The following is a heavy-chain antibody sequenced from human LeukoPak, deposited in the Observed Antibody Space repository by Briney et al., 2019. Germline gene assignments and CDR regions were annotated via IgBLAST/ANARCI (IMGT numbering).Heavy chain of an antibody. CDR1: GGTFSSYA. V-gene: IGHV1-69*05. J-gene: IGHJ4*02. D-gene: IGHD1-1*01. CDR2: IIPIFGTA. Sequence: GASVKVSCKASGGTFSSYAISWVRQAPGQGLEWMGRIIPIFGTANYAQKFQGGVTITTDESTSTAYMELSSLRSEDTAVYYCAREPSPTFSGTTSDYWGQGTLVTVSS. CDR3: AREPSPTFSGTTSDY.